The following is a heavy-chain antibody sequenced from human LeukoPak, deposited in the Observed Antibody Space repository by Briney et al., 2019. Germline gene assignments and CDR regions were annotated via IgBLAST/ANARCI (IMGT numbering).Heavy chain of an antibody. CDR2: IYYSGST. CDR1: GGSISSGGYS. V-gene: IGHV4-61*08. CDR3: ARAHYYGSGTYYSVDY. J-gene: IGHJ4*02. D-gene: IGHD3-10*01. Sequence: SETLSLTCAVSGGSISSGGYSWSWIRQPPGKGLEWIGYIYYSGSTNYNPSLKSRVTISVDTSKNQFSLGLSSLTAADTAVYSCARAHYYGSGTYYSVDYWGQGILVTVSS.